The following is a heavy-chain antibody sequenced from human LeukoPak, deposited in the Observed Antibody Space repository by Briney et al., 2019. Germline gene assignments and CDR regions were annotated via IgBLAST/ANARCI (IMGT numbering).Heavy chain of an antibody. J-gene: IGHJ4*02. CDR2: VNPNSGGT. Sequence: GASVKVSCKASGYTFTDYYMHWVRQAPGQGLEWVGWVNPNSGGTNYAQNFQGRVTMTRDTSISTAYMELSRLRSDDTAVYYCARGTGGTLTNFDYWGQGTLVTVSS. V-gene: IGHV1-2*02. CDR3: ARGTGGTLTNFDY. CDR1: GYTFTDYY. D-gene: IGHD1-1*01.